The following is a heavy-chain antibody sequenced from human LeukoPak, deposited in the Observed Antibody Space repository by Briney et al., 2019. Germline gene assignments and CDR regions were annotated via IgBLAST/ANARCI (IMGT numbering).Heavy chain of an antibody. V-gene: IGHV4-59*01. D-gene: IGHD5-12*01. CDR1: GGSISSYY. Sequence: SETLSLTCTVSGGSISSYYWSWIRQPPGKGLEWIGYIYYSGSTNYNPSLKSRVTILVDTSRNQFSLKLSSVTAADTAVYYCARVVGVATRAFDYWGQGTLVTVSS. J-gene: IGHJ4*02. CDR2: IYYSGST. CDR3: ARVVGVATRAFDY.